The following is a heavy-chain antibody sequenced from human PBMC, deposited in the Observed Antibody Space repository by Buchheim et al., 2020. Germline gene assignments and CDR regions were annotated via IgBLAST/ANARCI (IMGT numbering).Heavy chain of an antibody. V-gene: IGHV3-23*01. Sequence: EVQLLESGGGLVQPGGSLRLSCAASGFTFSSYAMSWVRQAPGKGLEWVSAISGSGGSTYYADSVKGRFTISRDNSKNTLYLQMNSLRAEDTAVYYCAKASTRAPLLWFGESNNWFDPWGQGTL. J-gene: IGHJ5*02. CDR2: ISGSGGST. D-gene: IGHD3-10*01. CDR1: GFTFSSYA. CDR3: AKASTRAPLLWFGESNNWFDP.